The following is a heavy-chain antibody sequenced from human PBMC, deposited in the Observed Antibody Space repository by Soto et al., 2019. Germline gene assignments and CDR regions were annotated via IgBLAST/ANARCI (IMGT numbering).Heavy chain of an antibody. V-gene: IGHV4-59*01. Sequence: PSETLSLTCTVSGASISSSYWSWIRQSPGKGLEWIGYIYHTGSTNYNPSLKSRVTISGDTSKNQFSLERNSVTAADTAMYYCAIGYFDPRGRPTTFDIWGQGTMVTVS. D-gene: IGHD3-9*01. CDR2: IYHTGST. J-gene: IGHJ3*02. CDR3: AIGYFDPRGRPTTFDI. CDR1: GASISSSY.